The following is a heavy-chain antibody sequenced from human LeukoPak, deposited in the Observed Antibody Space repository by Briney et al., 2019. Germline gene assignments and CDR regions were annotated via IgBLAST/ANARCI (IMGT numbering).Heavy chain of an antibody. CDR2: ISYSGST. J-gene: IGHJ4*02. CDR1: GGSIRSYY. V-gene: IGHV4-59*01. Sequence: PSETLSLTCTVSGGSIRSYYWNWIRQPPGKGLEWIGYISYSGSTNYNPSLKSRVTISVDTSKNQFSLKLSSVTAADTAVYYCARVDGYNAWDMGFDYWGQGTLVTVSS. D-gene: IGHD5-24*01. CDR3: ARVDGYNAWDMGFDY.